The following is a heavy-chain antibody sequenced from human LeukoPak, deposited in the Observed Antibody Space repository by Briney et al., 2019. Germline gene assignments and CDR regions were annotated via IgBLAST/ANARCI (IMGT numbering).Heavy chain of an antibody. CDR3: AKSSWLLSTANFDY. V-gene: IGHV3-30*18. CDR2: ISYDGSNK. CDR1: GFTFSRNG. Sequence: PGGSLRLSCAGSGFTFSRNGMHWVRQAPGKGLEWVAVISYDGSNKYYADSVKGRFTISRDNSKNTLYLQMNSLRAEDTAVYYCAKSSWLLSTANFDYWGQGTLVTVSS. J-gene: IGHJ4*02. D-gene: IGHD3-3*01.